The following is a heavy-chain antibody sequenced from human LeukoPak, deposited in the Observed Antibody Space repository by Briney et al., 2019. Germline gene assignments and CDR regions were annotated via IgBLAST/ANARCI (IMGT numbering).Heavy chain of an antibody. CDR3: ARDFSYWDFIGYYYYMDV. CDR2: ISGSGGST. J-gene: IGHJ6*03. Sequence: EPGGSLRLSCAASGFTFSKYAMSWVRQAPGKGLEWVSGISGSGGSTYYADSVKGRFIISRDNSKNTLYLQMNSLRAEDTAVYYCARDFSYWDFIGYYYYMDVWGKGTTVTVSS. CDR1: GFTFSKYA. D-gene: IGHD3-3*01. V-gene: IGHV3-23*01.